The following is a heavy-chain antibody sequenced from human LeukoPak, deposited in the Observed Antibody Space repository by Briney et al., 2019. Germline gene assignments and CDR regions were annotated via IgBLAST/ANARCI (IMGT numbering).Heavy chain of an antibody. CDR1: GYTFTGYY. Sequence: GASVKVSCKASGYTFTGYYMHWVRQAPGQGLEWMGGIIPIFGTANYAQKFQGRVTITADESTSTAYMELSSLRSEDTAVYYCAGVRGTSPRNWFDPWGQGTLVTVSS. CDR3: AGVRGTSPRNWFDP. J-gene: IGHJ5*02. CDR2: IIPIFGTA. V-gene: IGHV1-69*13. D-gene: IGHD3-10*01.